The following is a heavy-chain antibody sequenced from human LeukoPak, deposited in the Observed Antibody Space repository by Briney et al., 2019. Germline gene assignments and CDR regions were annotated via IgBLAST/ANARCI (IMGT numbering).Heavy chain of an antibody. CDR3: ARGGYDFVYYYYGMDV. D-gene: IGHD3-3*01. J-gene: IGHJ6*02. CDR2: INPNSGGT. CDR1: GYTFTGYY. V-gene: IGHV1-2*06. Sequence: ASVKDSCKASGYTFTGYYMHWVRQAPGQGLEWMGRINPNSGGTNYAQKFQGRVTMTRDTSISTAYMELSRLRSDDTAVYYCARGGYDFVYYYYGMDVWGQGTTVTVSS.